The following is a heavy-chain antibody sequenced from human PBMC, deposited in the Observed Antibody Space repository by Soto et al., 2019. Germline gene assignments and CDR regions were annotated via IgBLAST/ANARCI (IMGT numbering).Heavy chain of an antibody. CDR3: ARQIYDSDTGPNSQYYFDS. CDR2: IDPSDSQT. CDR1: DYTYAGDW. V-gene: IGHV5-10-1*01. D-gene: IGHD3-22*01. J-gene: IGHJ4*02. Sequence: GESLKISCKVFDYTYAGDWITWVRQRRGIGADWMGRIDPSDSQTYYSPSFRGHVTISVTKSITTVFLQWSSLRASDTAMYYCARQIYDSDTGPNSQYYFDSWGQGTPVTVSS.